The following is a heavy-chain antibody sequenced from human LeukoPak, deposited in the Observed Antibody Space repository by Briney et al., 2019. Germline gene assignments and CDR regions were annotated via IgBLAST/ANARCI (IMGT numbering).Heavy chain of an antibody. Sequence: GGSLRLSCAAPGFTFSSYSMNWVRQAPGKGLEWVSSISSSSSSMYYADSVKDRFTISRDNAKNSLYLQMNSLRAEDTAVYYCARDLSATYCFDFWGQGTPVTVSS. J-gene: IGHJ4*02. V-gene: IGHV3-21*01. CDR3: ARDLSATYCFDF. CDR1: GFTFSSYS. D-gene: IGHD6-25*01. CDR2: ISSSSSSM.